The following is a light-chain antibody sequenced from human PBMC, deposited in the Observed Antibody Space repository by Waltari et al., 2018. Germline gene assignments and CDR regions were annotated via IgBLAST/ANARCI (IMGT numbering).Light chain of an antibody. Sequence: EIVMTQTPATLSLTPGDRATLPCRASQSVRSNLAWYQQKPGRAPRLLIYGTSSRATGIPDRFSGSGSGTDFTLTISGLEPEDFAVYFCLHRSSWWTFGQGTKVEIK. CDR2: GTS. V-gene: IGKV3-15*01. J-gene: IGKJ1*01. CDR3: LHRSSWWT. CDR1: QSVRSN.